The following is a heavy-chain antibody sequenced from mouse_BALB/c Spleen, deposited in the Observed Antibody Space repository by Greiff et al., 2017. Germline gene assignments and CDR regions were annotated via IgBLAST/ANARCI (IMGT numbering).Heavy chain of an antibody. Sequence: EVKVVESGGGLVKPGGSLKLSCAASGFTFSSYAMSWVRQTPEKRLEWVASISSGGSTYYPDSVKGRFTISRDNARNILYLQMSSLRSEDTAMYYCARTGGYDYDLAWFAYWGQGTLVTVSA. CDR3: ARTGGYDYDLAWFAY. V-gene: IGHV5-6-5*01. J-gene: IGHJ3*01. CDR2: ISSGGST. CDR1: GFTFSSYA. D-gene: IGHD2-4*01.